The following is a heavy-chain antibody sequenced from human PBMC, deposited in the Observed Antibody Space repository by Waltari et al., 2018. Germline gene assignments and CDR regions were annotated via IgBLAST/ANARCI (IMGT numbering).Heavy chain of an antibody. CDR1: GGTFSSYA. D-gene: IGHD2-2*01. V-gene: IGHV1-69*01. CDR3: ARDGPPPPYCSSTSCPFDY. J-gene: IGHJ4*02. CDR2: IIPILGTA. Sequence: QVQLVQSGAEVKKPGSSVKVSCKASGGTFSSYAIRRAQPAPGQGLEWRGGIIPILGTANYAQKFQGRVTITADESTSTAYMELSSLRSEDTAVYYCARDGPPPPYCSSTSCPFDYWGQGTLVTVSS.